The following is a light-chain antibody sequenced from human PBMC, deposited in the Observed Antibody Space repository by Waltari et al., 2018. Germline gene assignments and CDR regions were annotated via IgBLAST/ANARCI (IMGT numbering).Light chain of an antibody. Sequence: SYVLTQPPSVSVAPGETASITCGGNNLAYKSVHWYQQKPGQTPVLVIYYDTDRPSGIPERFSGSNSQNTATLTISRVEAEDEADYYCQVWDGEDHPAVVFGEGTKLTVL. CDR1: NLAYKS. CDR3: QVWDGEDHPAVV. CDR2: YDT. J-gene: IGLJ2*01. V-gene: IGLV3-21*04.